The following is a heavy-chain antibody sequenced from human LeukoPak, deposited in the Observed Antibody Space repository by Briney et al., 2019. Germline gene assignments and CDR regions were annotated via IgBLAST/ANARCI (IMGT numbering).Heavy chain of an antibody. CDR2: INPNTGGT. CDR3: ARDLGFDS. V-gene: IGHV1-2*02. J-gene: IGHJ4*02. CDR1: GYTFSVYY. D-gene: IGHD3-16*01. Sequence: ASVKVSCKTSGYTFSVYYIQWVRQAPGLGLEWMGWINPNTGGTNYAQKFQGRVTMTRDTSISTAYMEVTRLKSDDTAIYYCARDLGFDSWGQGTLDTVSS.